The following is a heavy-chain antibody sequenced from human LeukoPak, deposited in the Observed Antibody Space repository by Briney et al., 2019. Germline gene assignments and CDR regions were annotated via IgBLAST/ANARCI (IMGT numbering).Heavy chain of an antibody. CDR3: ARDLRPVRGVGDSYYMDV. Sequence: LSETLSLTCAVYGGSFSGYYWSWIRQPPGKGLEWIGEINHSGSTNYNPSLKSRVTISVDTSKNQFSLKLSSVTAADTAVYYCARDLRPVRGVGDSYYMDVWGKGTTVTVSS. CDR1: GGSFSGYY. D-gene: IGHD3-10*01. J-gene: IGHJ6*03. CDR2: INHSGST. V-gene: IGHV4-34*01.